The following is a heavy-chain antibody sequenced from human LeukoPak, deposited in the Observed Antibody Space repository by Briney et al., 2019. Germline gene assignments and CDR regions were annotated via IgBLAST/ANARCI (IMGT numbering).Heavy chain of an antibody. Sequence: GGSLRLSCAASGFTFSSYSMNWVRQAPGKGLEWVSYISSSSSTIYYADSVKGRFTTSRDNAKNSLYLQMNSLRAEDTAVYYCARDIGHSSSRGVDYWGQGTLVTVSS. D-gene: IGHD6-6*01. CDR2: ISSSSSTI. CDR1: GFTFSSYS. V-gene: IGHV3-48*01. J-gene: IGHJ4*02. CDR3: ARDIGHSSSRGVDY.